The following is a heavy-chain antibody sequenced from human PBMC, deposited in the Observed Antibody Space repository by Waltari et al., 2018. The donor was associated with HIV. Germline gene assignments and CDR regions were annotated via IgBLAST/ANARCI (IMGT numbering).Heavy chain of an antibody. D-gene: IGHD4-17*01. Sequence: QVQLVQSGAEVKKPGSSVKVSCKASGGSFSGYGISWVRQAPGQGLEWMGEIIPRFATADFTQRFQGRGTSTADESTGSAYMELTGLLPEDTAVYYCATGSYGDYGGFDFWGQGTLVTVSS. CDR1: GGSFSGYG. J-gene: IGHJ4*02. V-gene: IGHV1-69*13. CDR3: ATGSYGDYGGFDF. CDR2: IIPRFATA.